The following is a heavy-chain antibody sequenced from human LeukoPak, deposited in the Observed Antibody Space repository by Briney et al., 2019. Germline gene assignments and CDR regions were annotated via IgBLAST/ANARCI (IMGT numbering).Heavy chain of an antibody. CDR1: GFTFSSYR. V-gene: IGHV3-7*01. J-gene: IGHJ6*02. CDR2: IKQDGSEK. CDR3: AREGGYYDILTGYYTYYYYGMDV. Sequence: GGSLRLSCAASGFTFSSYRMSWVRQAPGKGLEWVANIKQDGSEKYYVDSVKGRFTISRDNAKNSLYLQMNSLRAEDTAVYYCAREGGYYDILTGYYTYYYYGMDVWGQGTTVTVSS. D-gene: IGHD3-9*01.